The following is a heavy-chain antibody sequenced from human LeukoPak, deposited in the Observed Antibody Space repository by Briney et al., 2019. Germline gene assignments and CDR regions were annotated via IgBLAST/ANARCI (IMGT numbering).Heavy chain of an antibody. V-gene: IGHV3-21*01. CDR3: ARDVSRITMVRGVPTVDYYYGMDV. Sequence: GGSLRLSCAASGFIFSSYSMNWVRQAPGKGLEWVSSISSSSSYIYYADSVKGRFTISRDNAKNSLYLQMNSLRAEDTAVYYCARDVSRITMVRGVPTVDYYYGMDVWGQGTTVTVSS. CDR2: ISSSSSYI. J-gene: IGHJ6*02. CDR1: GFIFSSYS. D-gene: IGHD3-10*01.